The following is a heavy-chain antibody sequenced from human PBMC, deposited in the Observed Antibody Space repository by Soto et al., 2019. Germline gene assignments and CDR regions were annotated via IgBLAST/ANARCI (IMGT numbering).Heavy chain of an antibody. D-gene: IGHD1-7*01. V-gene: IGHV3-21*01. J-gene: IGHJ6*02. Sequence: PGGSLRLSCAASGFTFSSYSMNWVLQAPGKGLEWVSSISSSISYIYYADSVKGRFTISRDNAKNSLYLQMNSLRAEDTAVYYCARDPVELLNYYYYGMDVWGQGTTVTVSS. CDR1: GFTFSSYS. CDR3: ARDPVELLNYYYYGMDV. CDR2: ISSSISYI.